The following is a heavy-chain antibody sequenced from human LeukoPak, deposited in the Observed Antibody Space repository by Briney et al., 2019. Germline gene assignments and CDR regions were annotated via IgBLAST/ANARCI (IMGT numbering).Heavy chain of an antibody. CDR2: IKQDGTEK. CDR1: EFRFKTFW. Sequence: GGSLRLSCVASEFRFKTFWMSWVRQAPGKGLEWVANIKQDGTEKHYMDSVRGRFTISRDNSKNTLYLQMNSLRAEDTAVYYCARSKYSESGDWFDPWGQGTLVTVSS. D-gene: IGHD1-26*01. J-gene: IGHJ5*02. V-gene: IGHV3-7*01. CDR3: ARSKYSESGDWFDP.